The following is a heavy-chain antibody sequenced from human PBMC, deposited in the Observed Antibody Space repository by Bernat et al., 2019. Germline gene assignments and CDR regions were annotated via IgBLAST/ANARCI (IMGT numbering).Heavy chain of an antibody. CDR2: IVVGSGNT. J-gene: IGHJ4*02. CDR1: GFTFTSSA. Sequence: QMQLVQSGPEVKKPGTSVKVSCKSSGFTFTSSAVQWVRQARGQRLEWIGWIVVGSGNTNYAQKFQERVTMTRDISTSTAYMELSSLRSKDTAVYYCAAGYYNGSGSYYIPDYWGQGTLVTVSS. V-gene: IGHV1-58*01. D-gene: IGHD3-10*01. CDR3: AAGYYNGSGSYYIPDY.